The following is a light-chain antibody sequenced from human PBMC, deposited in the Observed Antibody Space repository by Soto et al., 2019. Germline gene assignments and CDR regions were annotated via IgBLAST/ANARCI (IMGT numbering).Light chain of an antibody. CDR3: HQHYTTPQT. CDR2: WAS. V-gene: IGKV4-1*01. Sequence: VLTQSPSSLAVSLGERATVNCRSSQSVLDNSTNKSYLAWYQKKPGHPPKLLVHWASVREAGVPDRFSGGGSWTDFTLTISSLQAEDVAVYYCHQHYTTPQTFGQGTQLEIK. CDR1: QSVLDNSTNKSY. J-gene: IGKJ2*01.